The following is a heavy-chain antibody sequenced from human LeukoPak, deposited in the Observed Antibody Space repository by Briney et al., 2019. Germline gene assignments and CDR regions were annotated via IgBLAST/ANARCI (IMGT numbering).Heavy chain of an antibody. V-gene: IGHV3-23*01. D-gene: IGHD6-13*01. Sequence: PGGSLRLSCAASGFTFSSYAMSWVRQAPGKGLEWVSAISGSAGSTYYADSVKGRFTISRDNSKNALYLQRNSLRAEDTAVYYCATHRHSSSWYAEPDLVNWGQGTLVTVSS. CDR2: ISGSAGST. CDR1: GFTFSSYA. J-gene: IGHJ4*02. CDR3: ATHRHSSSWYAEPDLVN.